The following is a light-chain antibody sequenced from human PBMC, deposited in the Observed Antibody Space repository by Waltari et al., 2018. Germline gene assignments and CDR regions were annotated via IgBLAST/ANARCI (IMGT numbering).Light chain of an antibody. CDR3: GTWDSSLSAVV. V-gene: IGLV1-51*01. J-gene: IGLJ2*01. CDR2: YNN. Sequence: QSVLTQPPPVSAAPGQKVTISCSGSSSNIGNNYVSWYQQLPGTAPKLLNYYNNKRPSGIPDRVSGSKSGTAATLGITGLQTGDEADYYCGTWDSSLSAVVFGGGTKLTVL. CDR1: SSNIGNNY.